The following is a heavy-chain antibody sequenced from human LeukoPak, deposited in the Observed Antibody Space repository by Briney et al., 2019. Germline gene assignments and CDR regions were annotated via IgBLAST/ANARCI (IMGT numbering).Heavy chain of an antibody. CDR1: GGSISSGDYY. J-gene: IGHJ5*02. D-gene: IGHD3-22*01. CDR3: ARPYYYDSRIDP. CDR2: MYYSGST. Sequence: SQTLSLTCTVSGGSISSGDYYWSCIRQPPGKGLEWIAYMYYSGSTYYNPSLKSRVTMSADTSKNQLSLKLSSVTAADTAVYYCARPYYYDSRIDPWGQGILVTVSS. V-gene: IGHV4-30-4*01.